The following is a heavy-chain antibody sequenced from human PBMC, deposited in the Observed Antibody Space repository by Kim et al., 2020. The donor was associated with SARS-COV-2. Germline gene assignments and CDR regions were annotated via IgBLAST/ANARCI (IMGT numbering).Heavy chain of an antibody. CDR3: AKMRWVVADNCLYY. V-gene: IGHV3-9*01. D-gene: IGHD2-15*01. J-gene: IGHJ5*01. CDR2: ISCGGGNK. CDR1: GFTFDTYA. Sequence: GGSLRLSCAASGFTFDTYAMNWVRQAPGKGLEWVSGISCGGGNKGYADSVRGRFTISRDNAKNFLYLQMNSLRAEDTALYYCAKMRWVVADNCLYYCGKG.